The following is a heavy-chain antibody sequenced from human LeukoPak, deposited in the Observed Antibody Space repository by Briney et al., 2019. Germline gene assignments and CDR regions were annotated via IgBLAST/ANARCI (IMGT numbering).Heavy chain of an antibody. CDR3: AKDPTGYYFDY. CDR2: IRYDANSQ. D-gene: IGHD3-9*01. CDR1: GFTFSSYG. Sequence: GGSPRLSCAASGFTFSSYGMHWVRQAPGKGLEWVAFIRYDANSQYYADSVKGRFTISRDNSKNTLYLQMNTLRAEDTAVYYCAKDPTGYYFDYWGQGTLVTVSS. J-gene: IGHJ4*02. V-gene: IGHV3-30*02.